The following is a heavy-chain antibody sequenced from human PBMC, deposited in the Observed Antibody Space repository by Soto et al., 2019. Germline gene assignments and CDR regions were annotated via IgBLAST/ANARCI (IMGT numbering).Heavy chain of an antibody. CDR1: GGSISSGGYS. J-gene: IGHJ4*02. D-gene: IGHD5-18*01. Sequence: SETLSLTCAVSGGSISSGGYSWSWIRQPPGKGLEWIGYIYHSGSTYYNPSLKSRVTISVDRSKNQVSLKLSSVTAADTAVYYCASESYTAMVNGLDYWGQGTLVTVSS. CDR3: ASESYTAMVNGLDY. CDR2: IYHSGST. V-gene: IGHV4-30-2*01.